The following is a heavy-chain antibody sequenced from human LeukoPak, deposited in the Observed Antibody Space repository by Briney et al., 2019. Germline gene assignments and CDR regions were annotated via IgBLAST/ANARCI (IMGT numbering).Heavy chain of an antibody. CDR1: GFTFSSYA. CDR3: AKDLSHGYSSSCPDY. V-gene: IGHV3-30-3*01. D-gene: IGHD6-13*01. J-gene: IGHJ4*02. CDR2: ISYDGSNK. Sequence: GRSLRLSCAASGFTFSSYAMHWVRQAPGKGLEWVAVISYDGSNKYYADSVKGRFTISRDNSKNTLYLEMNSLRAEDTAVYYCAKDLSHGYSSSCPDYWGQGTLVTVSS.